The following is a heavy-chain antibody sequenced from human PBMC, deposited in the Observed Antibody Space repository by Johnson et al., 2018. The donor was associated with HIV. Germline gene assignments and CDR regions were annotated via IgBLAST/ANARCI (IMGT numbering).Heavy chain of an antibody. D-gene: IGHD2-8*02. Sequence: VQLVESGGGVVQPGRSLRLSCAASGLAFSNFGMHWVRQAPGKGLEWVAVTSYDGSNKYYADSVKGRFTISRDNSKNTLYLQMNSLRAEDTAVYYCAKSGLFVLVVYAPDVFDIWGQGTMVTVSS. CDR2: TSYDGSNK. J-gene: IGHJ3*02. CDR3: AKSGLFVLVVYAPDVFDI. CDR1: GLAFSNFG. V-gene: IGHV3-30*18.